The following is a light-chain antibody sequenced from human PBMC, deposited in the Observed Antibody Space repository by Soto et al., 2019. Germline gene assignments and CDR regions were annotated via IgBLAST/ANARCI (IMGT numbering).Light chain of an antibody. CDR3: QQSYMDPIT. CDR1: QGIRND. J-gene: IGKJ5*01. Sequence: IPITQSPSSLSASVLDRVTITCRAIQGIRNDLGWYQKKPGKAPNLLIYDASRLQSGVPSRFSGSGGGTDFTLSISSVQPEDFATYFCQQSYMDPITFGQGTRLEI. CDR2: DAS. V-gene: IGKV1-39*01.